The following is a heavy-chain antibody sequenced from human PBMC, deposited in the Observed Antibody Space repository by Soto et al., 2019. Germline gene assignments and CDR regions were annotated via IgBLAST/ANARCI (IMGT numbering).Heavy chain of an antibody. V-gene: IGHV3-23*01. Sequence: GGSLRLSCAASGFTFSSYAMGWVRQGPGKGLEWVAVVSIGGSTHYADSVRGRFTISRDNSKNTLSLQMNSLTAEETAVYFCAKRRGAGGHFDYWGQGALVTVSS. D-gene: IGHD2-15*01. J-gene: IGHJ4*02. CDR3: AKRRGAGGHFDY. CDR2: VSIGGST. CDR1: GFTFSSYA.